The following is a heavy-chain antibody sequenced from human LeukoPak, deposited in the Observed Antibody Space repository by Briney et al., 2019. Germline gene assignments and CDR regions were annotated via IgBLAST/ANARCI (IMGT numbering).Heavy chain of an antibody. CDR3: ARDLWNFYDDSGYYRDFDS. CDR2: IGSYGGDT. D-gene: IGHD3-22*01. V-gene: IGHV1-18*01. Sequence: ASVKVSCKATSRISWVRQAPGQGLEWMGWIGSYGGDTYYAQKFQGRVTETTDTSTSTVYMELRSLRSDDTAVYYCARDLWNFYDDSGYYRDFDSWGQGTLVTVSS. CDR1: TSR. J-gene: IGHJ5*01.